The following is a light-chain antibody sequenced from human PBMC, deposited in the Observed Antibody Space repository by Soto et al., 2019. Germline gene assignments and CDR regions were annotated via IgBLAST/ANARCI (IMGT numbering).Light chain of an antibody. CDR1: QSVSSIY. V-gene: IGKV3-20*01. CDR3: QQYGSSPRT. CDR2: GAS. Sequence: ETVFTHSRGTLSFSPGARATLSCRASQSVSSIYLGWYQQKPGQAPRLLMYGASSRATGIPERFSGSGSGTDFTLTISRLEPEDFAVYYCQQYGSSPRTFGQGSKVDIK. J-gene: IGKJ1*01.